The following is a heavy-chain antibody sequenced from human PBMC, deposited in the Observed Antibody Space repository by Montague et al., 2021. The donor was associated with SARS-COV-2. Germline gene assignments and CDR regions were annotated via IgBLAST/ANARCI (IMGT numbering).Heavy chain of an antibody. J-gene: IGHJ3*02. CDR1: GFSLSTSGMC. V-gene: IGHV2-70*11. CDR2: IDWDDDK. D-gene: IGHD3-9*01. CDR3: ARGYYDILTGYLDAFGI. Sequence: PALVKPTQTLTLTCTFSGFSLSTSGMCVSWIRQPPGKALEWLVRIDWDDDKYYSTSLKTRLTISKDTSKNQVVLTMTNMDPVDTATYYCARGYYDILTGYLDAFGIWGQGTMVTVSS.